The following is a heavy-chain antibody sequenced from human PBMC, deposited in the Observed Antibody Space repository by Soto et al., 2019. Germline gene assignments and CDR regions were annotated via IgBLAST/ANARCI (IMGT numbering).Heavy chain of an antibody. CDR1: GFTFSSYA. D-gene: IGHD3-22*01. V-gene: IGHV3-23*01. CDR2: ISGSGGST. J-gene: IGHJ4*02. CDR3: ATDTYYYDSSGASQIFDY. Sequence: GGSLRLSCAASGFTFSSYAMSWVRQAPGKGLEWVSAISGSGGSTYYADSVKGRFTISRDNSKNTLYLQMNSLRAEDTAVYYCATDTYYYDSSGASQIFDYWGQGTLVTVSS.